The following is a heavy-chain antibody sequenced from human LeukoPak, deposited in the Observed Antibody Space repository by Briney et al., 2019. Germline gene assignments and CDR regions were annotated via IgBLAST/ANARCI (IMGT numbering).Heavy chain of an antibody. Sequence: GASVKVSCKASGYTFTSYGISWVRQAPGQGLEWMGWISAYNGSTNYAQKLQGRVTMTTDTSTSTAYMELRSLRSDDTAVYYCARDVYYYGSGSSYGMDVWGQGTTVTVSS. CDR3: ARDVYYYGSGSSYGMDV. CDR1: GYTFTSYG. D-gene: IGHD3-10*01. CDR2: ISAYNGST. J-gene: IGHJ6*02. V-gene: IGHV1-18*01.